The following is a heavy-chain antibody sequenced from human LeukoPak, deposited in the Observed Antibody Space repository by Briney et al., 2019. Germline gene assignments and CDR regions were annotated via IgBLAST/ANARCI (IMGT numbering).Heavy chain of an antibody. D-gene: IGHD2-2*01. CDR2: IIPILGIA. V-gene: IGHV1-69*02. CDR1: GGTFSSYT. Sequence: SVKVSCKASGGTFSSYTISWVRQAPGQGLEWMGRIIPILGIANYAQKFQGRVTITADKSTSTAYMELSSLRSEDTAVYYCESVAKYCSSTSCYLLDLGYWGQGTLVTVSS. CDR3: ESVAKYCSSTSCYLLDLGY. J-gene: IGHJ4*02.